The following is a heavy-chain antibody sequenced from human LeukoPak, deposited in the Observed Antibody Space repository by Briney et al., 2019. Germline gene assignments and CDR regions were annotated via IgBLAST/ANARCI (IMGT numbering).Heavy chain of an antibody. CDR2: IYSGGST. J-gene: IGHJ4*02. Sequence: QAGGSLRLSCAASAFTVSSSYLSWVRQAPGKGLEWVSVIYSGGSTYYADSVNGRFTISRDNSKNTLYLQMNSLRAEDTAVYYCARGWGSFDYWGQGALVTVSS. D-gene: IGHD7-27*01. V-gene: IGHV3-66*01. CDR3: ARGWGSFDY. CDR1: AFTVSSSY.